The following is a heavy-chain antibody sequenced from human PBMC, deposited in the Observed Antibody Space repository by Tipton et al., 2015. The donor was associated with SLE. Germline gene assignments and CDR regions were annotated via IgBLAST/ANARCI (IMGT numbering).Heavy chain of an antibody. CDR3: ARSMVQGVLDAFDI. CDR1: GGSISSYY. Sequence: TLSLTCTVSGGSISSYYWSWIRQSPGKGLEWIGYIYYSGSTNYNPSLKSRVTISIDTSKNQFSLKLSSVTAADTAVYYCARSMVQGVLDAFDIWGQGTMVTVSS. D-gene: IGHD3-10*01. J-gene: IGHJ3*02. CDR2: IYYSGST. V-gene: IGHV4-59*12.